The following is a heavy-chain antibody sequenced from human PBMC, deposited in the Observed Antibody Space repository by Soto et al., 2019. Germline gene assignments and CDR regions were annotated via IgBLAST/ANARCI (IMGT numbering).Heavy chain of an antibody. J-gene: IGHJ3*02. CDR2: INPSGGST. CDR3: ARVDYMITFGGVIVSGAFDI. D-gene: IGHD3-16*02. Sequence: ASVKVACKASGYTFTSYYMHWVRQATGQGLEWMGIINPSGGSTSYAQKFQGRVTMTRDTSTSTVYMELSSLRSEDTAVYYCARVDYMITFGGVIVSGAFDIWGQGTMVTVSS. CDR1: GYTFTSYY. V-gene: IGHV1-46*03.